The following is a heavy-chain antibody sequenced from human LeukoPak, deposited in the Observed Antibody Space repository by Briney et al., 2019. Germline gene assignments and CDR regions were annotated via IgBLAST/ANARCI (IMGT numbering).Heavy chain of an antibody. Sequence: GGSLRLSCAASGFTFSSYSMNWVRQAPGKGLEWVSYISSSSSTIYYADSVKGRFTISRDKAKNSLYLQMNSLRAEDTAVYYCARNYDFWSGYYRPFDYWGQGTLVTVSS. CDR3: ARNYDFWSGYYRPFDY. CDR1: GFTFSSYS. V-gene: IGHV3-48*01. D-gene: IGHD3-3*01. J-gene: IGHJ4*02. CDR2: ISSSSSTI.